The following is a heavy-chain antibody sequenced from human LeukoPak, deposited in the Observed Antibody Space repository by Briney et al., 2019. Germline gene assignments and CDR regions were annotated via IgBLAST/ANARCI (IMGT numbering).Heavy chain of an antibody. CDR2: IIPIFGTA. CDR3: ARGYYGSGSYSLDY. V-gene: IGHV1-69*13. Sequence: SVEVSCKASGGTFSSYAISWVRQAPGQGLGWMGGIIPIFGTANYAQKFQGRVTITADESTSTAYMELSSLRSEDTAVYYCARGYYGSGSYSLDYWGQGTLVTVSS. CDR1: GGTFSSYA. D-gene: IGHD3-10*01. J-gene: IGHJ4*02.